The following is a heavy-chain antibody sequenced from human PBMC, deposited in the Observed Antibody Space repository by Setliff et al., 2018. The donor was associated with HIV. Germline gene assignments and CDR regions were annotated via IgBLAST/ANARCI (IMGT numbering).Heavy chain of an antibody. Sequence: PSETLSLTCTVSDDYITSYYWSWIRQPPGKGLEWIGYTYYSGSTNYNPSLKSRVTISLDMSTSQFSLRLSSVTAADTAVYYCARAVYYFDFWGQGTLVTVSS. D-gene: IGHD1-20*01. CDR3: ARAVYYFDF. CDR2: TYYSGST. J-gene: IGHJ4*02. V-gene: IGHV4-59*01. CDR1: DDYITSYY.